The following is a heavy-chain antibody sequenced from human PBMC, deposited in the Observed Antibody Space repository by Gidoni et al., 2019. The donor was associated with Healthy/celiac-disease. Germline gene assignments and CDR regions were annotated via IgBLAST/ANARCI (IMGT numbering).Heavy chain of an antibody. CDR3: AKGIVVVPAVNFLDY. CDR2: IGGSGGRT. J-gene: IGHJ4*02. Sequence: EVQLLESGGGLVQPGGSLRLSCAPSGFTFTSYAMSWVRQAPGKGLEWVSGIGGSGGRTYYADSVKGRFTISRDNPENTLYLQMNSLRAEDTAVYYCAKGIVVVPAVNFLDYWGQGTLVTVSS. CDR1: GFTFTSYA. D-gene: IGHD2-21*02. V-gene: IGHV3-23*01.